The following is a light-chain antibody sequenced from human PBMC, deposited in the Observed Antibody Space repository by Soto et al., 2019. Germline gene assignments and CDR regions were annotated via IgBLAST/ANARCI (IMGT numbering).Light chain of an antibody. Sequence: DIQMTQSPSSLSASVGDRVTITCRASQGIRDALGWYQQKPGKAPKRLIYAASCLQSGVPSRFSGSGSGTEFTLTISSLQPEDFANYYCLQHNSYPQTCGQGTKVDIK. CDR3: LQHNSYPQT. CDR2: AAS. J-gene: IGKJ1*01. V-gene: IGKV1-17*01. CDR1: QGIRDA.